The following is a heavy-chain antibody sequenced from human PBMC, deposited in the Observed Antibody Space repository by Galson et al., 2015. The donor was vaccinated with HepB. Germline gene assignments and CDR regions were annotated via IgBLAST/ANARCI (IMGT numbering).Heavy chain of an antibody. CDR2: ISGYNGYT. V-gene: IGHV1-18*01. D-gene: IGHD5-24*01. Sequence: GASVQVSCKAAGYTFTTYGVSWVRQAPGQGLEWMGWISGYNGYTTYSQKFQGRVTMTTDTSTRTGYLELRSLRSDDTAIYYCARGGMAAIGWSTFDLWGQGTLVTVSS. CDR1: GYTFTTYG. J-gene: IGHJ4*02. CDR3: ARGGMAAIGWSTFDL.